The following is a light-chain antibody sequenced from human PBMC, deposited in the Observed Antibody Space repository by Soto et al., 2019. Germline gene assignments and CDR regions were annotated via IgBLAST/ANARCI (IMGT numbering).Light chain of an antibody. CDR1: QDINIY. CDR3: QQYDILPIT. Sequence: DIQMTQSPSSLFASVGDRFTITCQATQDINIYLNWYQQKPGKAPNLLXYHASNLEIGVPSRFSGSGSGTHFTFTISSLPTEDIGTYYCQQYDILPITFGRGTRLEIK. J-gene: IGKJ5*01. V-gene: IGKV1-33*01. CDR2: HAS.